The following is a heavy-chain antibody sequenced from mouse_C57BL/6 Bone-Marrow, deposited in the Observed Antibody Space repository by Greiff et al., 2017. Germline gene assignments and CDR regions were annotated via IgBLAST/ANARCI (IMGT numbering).Heavy chain of an antibody. CDR3: AREDSGSDWYFDV. J-gene: IGHJ1*03. Sequence: EVNVVESEGGLVQPGSSMKLSCTASGFTFSDYYMAWVRQVPEKGLEWVANINYDGSSTYYLDSLKSRFIISRDNAKNILYLQMSSLKSEDTATYYCAREDSGSDWYFDVWGTGTTVTVSS. D-gene: IGHD1-1*01. V-gene: IGHV5-16*01. CDR2: INYDGSST. CDR1: GFTFSDYY.